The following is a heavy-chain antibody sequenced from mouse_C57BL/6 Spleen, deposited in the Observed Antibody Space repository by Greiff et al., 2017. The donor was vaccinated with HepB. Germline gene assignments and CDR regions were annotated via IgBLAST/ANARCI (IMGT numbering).Heavy chain of an antibody. CDR3: ARGGAGSHFDY. V-gene: IGHV3-6*01. D-gene: IGHD4-1*01. CDR2: ISYDGSN. J-gene: IGHJ2*01. CDR1: GYSITSGYY. Sequence: ESGPGLVKPSQSLSLTCSVTGYSITSGYYWNWIRQFPGNKLEWMGYISYDGSNNYNPSLKNRISITRDTSKNQLFLKLNSVTTEDTATYYCARGGAGSHFDYWGQGTTLTVSS.